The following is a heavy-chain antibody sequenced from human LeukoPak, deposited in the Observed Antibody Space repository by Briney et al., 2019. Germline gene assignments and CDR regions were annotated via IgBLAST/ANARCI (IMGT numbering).Heavy chain of an antibody. D-gene: IGHD2-15*01. CDR3: ARIRPYCSGGSCYRPHYWYFDL. CDR1: GFSLSTSGMC. Sequence: ESGPTLVNPTQTLTMTCTFSGFSLSTSGMCVSWIRQPPGKALEWLARIDWDDDKYYSTSLKTRVTISKDTSKNQVVLRMTNMDPVDTATYYCARIRPYCSGGSCYRPHYWYFDLWGRGTLVTVSS. J-gene: IGHJ2*01. CDR2: IDWDDDK. V-gene: IGHV2-70*11.